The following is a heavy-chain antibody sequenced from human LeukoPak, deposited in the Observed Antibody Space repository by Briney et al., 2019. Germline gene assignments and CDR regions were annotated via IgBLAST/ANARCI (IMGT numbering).Heavy chain of an antibody. CDR3: AKTDTAMLIRGTGIDY. J-gene: IGHJ4*02. CDR1: GFTFSSYA. CDR2: ISGSGGST. D-gene: IGHD5-18*01. Sequence: GGSLRLSCAASGFTFSSYAMSWVRQAPGKGLEWVSAISGSGGSTYYADSVKGRFTISRDNSKNTLYLQVNSLRAEDTAVYYCAKTDTAMLIRGTGIDYWGQGTLVTVSS. V-gene: IGHV3-23*01.